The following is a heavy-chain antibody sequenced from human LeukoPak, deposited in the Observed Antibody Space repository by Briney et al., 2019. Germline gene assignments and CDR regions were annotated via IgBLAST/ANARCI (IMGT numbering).Heavy chain of an antibody. CDR3: ARAGGRLQMSYNWFDP. CDR1: GFTFSSYS. Sequence: GGSLRLSFAASGFTFSSYSMNWVRQAPGKGLEWDSSISSSSSYIYYADSVKGRFTISRDNAKNSLYLQMNSLRAEDTAVYYCARAGGRLQMSYNWFDPWGQGTLVTVSS. D-gene: IGHD4-11*01. V-gene: IGHV3-21*01. CDR2: ISSSSSYI. J-gene: IGHJ5*02.